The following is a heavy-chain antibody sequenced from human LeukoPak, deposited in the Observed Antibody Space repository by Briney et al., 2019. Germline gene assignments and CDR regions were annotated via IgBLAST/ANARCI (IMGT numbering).Heavy chain of an antibody. CDR3: AKAAQYASRGRWWFDP. V-gene: IGHV3-9*01. CDR2: ISWNGGNT. J-gene: IGHJ5*02. D-gene: IGHD2-2*01. Sequence: GGSLRLSCAASGFNFGDYAMHWVRQGPGKGLEWVSAISWNGGNTGYADSVKGRFTISRDNARKSLYLQMNSLRAEDTALYYCAKAAQYASRGRWWFDPWGQGTLVTVSS. CDR1: GFNFGDYA.